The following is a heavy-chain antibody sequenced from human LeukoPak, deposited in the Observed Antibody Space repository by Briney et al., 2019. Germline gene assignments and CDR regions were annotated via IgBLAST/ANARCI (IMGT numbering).Heavy chain of an antibody. Sequence: GGSLRLSCAASGFTFSSYWMSWVRQAPGKGLEWVANIKQDGSEKYYVDSVKGRFTISRDNAKNSLYLQMNSLRAEDTAVYYCARDWGYCTSTSCHRFDYWGQGTLVTVSS. CDR1: GFTFSSYW. D-gene: IGHD2-2*01. V-gene: IGHV3-7*01. J-gene: IGHJ4*02. CDR3: ARDWGYCTSTSCHRFDY. CDR2: IKQDGSEK.